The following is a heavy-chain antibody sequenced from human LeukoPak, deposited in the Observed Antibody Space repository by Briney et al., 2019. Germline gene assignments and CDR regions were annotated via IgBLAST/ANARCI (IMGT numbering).Heavy chain of an antibody. CDR1: GGSFSGYY. V-gene: IGHV4-34*01. CDR2: INHSGST. CDR3: ATGNYDYVWGSYRRLPFDY. J-gene: IGHJ4*02. D-gene: IGHD3-16*02. Sequence: PSETLSLTCAVYGGSFSGYYWSWIRQPPGKGLEWIGEINHSGSTNYNPSLKSRVTISVDTSKNQFSLKLSSVTAADTAVYYCATGNYDYVWGSYRRLPFDYWGQGTLVTVPS.